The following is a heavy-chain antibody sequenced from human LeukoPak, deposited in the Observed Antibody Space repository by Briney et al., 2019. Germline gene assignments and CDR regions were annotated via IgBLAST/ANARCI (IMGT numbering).Heavy chain of an antibody. CDR3: AKDTAHYYDSSGYYPDY. CDR2: ISYDGSKK. CDR1: GFTFSSYG. Sequence: PGGSLRLSCAASGFTFSSYGMNWVRKAPGKGLEWVAVISYDGSKKYYADSVKGRFTISRDNSKNTLYLQMNSLRAEDTAVYYCAKDTAHYYDSSGYYPDYWGQGTLVTVSS. D-gene: IGHD3-22*01. J-gene: IGHJ4*02. V-gene: IGHV3-30*18.